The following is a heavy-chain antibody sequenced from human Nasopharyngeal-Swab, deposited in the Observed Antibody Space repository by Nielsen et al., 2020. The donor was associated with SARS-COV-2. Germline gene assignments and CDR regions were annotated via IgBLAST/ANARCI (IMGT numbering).Heavy chain of an antibody. CDR3: AGYCSSTSCSLGSGDQYYFDY. J-gene: IGHJ4*02. V-gene: IGHV4-34*01. CDR1: GGSFSGYY. Sequence: SETLSLTCAVFGGSFSGYYWSWIRQPPGKGLEWIGEINHSGSTNYNPSLKSRVTISVDTSKNQFSLKLSSVTAADTAVYYCAGYCSSTSCSLGSGDQYYFDYWGQGTLVTVSS. CDR2: INHSGST. D-gene: IGHD2-2*01.